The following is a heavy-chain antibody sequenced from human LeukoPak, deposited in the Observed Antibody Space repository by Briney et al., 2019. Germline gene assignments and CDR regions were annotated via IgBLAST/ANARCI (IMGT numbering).Heavy chain of an antibody. CDR1: GYSVSKTY. J-gene: IGHJ3*01. D-gene: IGHD2-21*02. CDR2: IYIDART. Sequence: PGGSLRLSCAASGYSVSKTYMTWVRQAPGKGLEWVSTIYIDARTYYADSVKGRFTLSRDYSKTTLFLPMNSLRAEDTALYYCARHLSGECTTDCYSPDAYDLWGQGTLVTVSS. CDR3: ARHLSGECTTDCYSPDAYDL. V-gene: IGHV3-53*01.